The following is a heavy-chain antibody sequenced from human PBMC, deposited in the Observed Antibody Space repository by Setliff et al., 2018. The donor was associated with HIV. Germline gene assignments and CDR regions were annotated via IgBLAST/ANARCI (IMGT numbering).Heavy chain of an antibody. CDR1: GGSFSGYY. D-gene: IGHD3-3*01. V-gene: IGHV4-34*01. J-gene: IGHJ5*02. CDR3: ARVFGVVIPFDP. CDR2: INHSGST. Sequence: PSETLSLTCAVYGGSFSGYYWSWIRQPPGKGLEWIGEINHSGSTNYNPSHKSLVTISVDTSKNQFSLKLSSVTAADTAVYYCARVFGVVIPFDPWGQGTLVTVSS.